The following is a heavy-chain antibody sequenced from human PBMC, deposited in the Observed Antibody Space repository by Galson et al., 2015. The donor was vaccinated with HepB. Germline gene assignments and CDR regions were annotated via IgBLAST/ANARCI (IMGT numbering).Heavy chain of an antibody. J-gene: IGHJ3*02. CDR3: ATRTSPGIAAASGAFDI. V-gene: IGHV1-24*01. CDR2: FDPEDGET. D-gene: IGHD6-13*01. CDR1: GYTLTELS. Sequence: SVKVSCKVSGYTLTELSMHWVRQAPGKGLEWMGGFDPEDGETIYAQKFQGRVTMTEDTSTDTAYMELSSLRSEDTAVYYCATRTSPGIAAASGAFDIWGQGTMVTVSS.